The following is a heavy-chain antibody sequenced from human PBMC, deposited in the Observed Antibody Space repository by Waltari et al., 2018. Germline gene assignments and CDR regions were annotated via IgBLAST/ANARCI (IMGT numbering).Heavy chain of an antibody. CDR1: GGSFSGYY. CDR2: INHSGST. V-gene: IGHV4-34*01. J-gene: IGHJ4*02. D-gene: IGHD3-10*01. Sequence: QVQLQQWGAGLLKPSETLSLTCAAYGGSFSGYYSSWIRPPPGKGLGWIGEINHSGSTNYNPSLKSRVTISVDTSKNQFSLKLSSVTAADTAVYYCARGQRITMVRGVMKAPYYFDYWGQGTLVTVSS. CDR3: ARGQRITMVRGVMKAPYYFDY.